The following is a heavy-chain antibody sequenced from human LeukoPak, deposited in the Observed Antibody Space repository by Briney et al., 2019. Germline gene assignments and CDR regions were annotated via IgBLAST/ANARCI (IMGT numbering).Heavy chain of an antibody. V-gene: IGHV4-4*09. CDR1: GGSINSYY. Sequence: SETLSLTCTVSGGSINSYYWSWIRQPPGKGLEWIGYISTSGSTKNNPSLKSRVAISVDTSKNQFSLRLSSVTAADTAVYYCARHQVMITYGPYYFDYWGQGTLVTVSS. J-gene: IGHJ4*02. CDR3: ARHQVMITYGPYYFDY. CDR2: ISTSGST. D-gene: IGHD3-16*01.